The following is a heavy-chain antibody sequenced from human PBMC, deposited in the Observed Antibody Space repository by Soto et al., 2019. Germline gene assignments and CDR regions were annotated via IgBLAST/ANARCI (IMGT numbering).Heavy chain of an antibody. V-gene: IGHV4-31*03. CDR1: GGSISSGGYY. CDR3: ARDLGGQLWTVGVSSWFDP. J-gene: IGHJ5*02. CDR2: IYYSGST. D-gene: IGHD5-18*01. Sequence: QVQLQESGPGLVKPSQTLSLTCTVSGGSISSGGYYWSWIRQHPGKGLEWIGYIYYSGSTYYNPSLKSRVTISVDTSKNQFSLKLSSVTAADTAVYYCARDLGGQLWTVGVSSWFDPWGQGTLVTVSS.